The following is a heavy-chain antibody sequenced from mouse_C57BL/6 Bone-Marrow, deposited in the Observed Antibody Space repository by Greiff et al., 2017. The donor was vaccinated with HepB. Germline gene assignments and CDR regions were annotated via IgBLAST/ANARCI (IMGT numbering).Heavy chain of an antibody. D-gene: IGHD1-1*01. V-gene: IGHV1-22*01. Sequence: VQLKQSGPELVKPGASVKMSCKASGYTFTDYNMHWVKQSHGKSLEWIGYINPNNGGTSYNQKFKGKATLTVNKSSSTAYMELRSLTSEDSAVYYCARRGYYGSSWYYFDYWGQGTTLTVSS. CDR2: INPNNGGT. CDR3: ARRGYYGSSWYYFDY. CDR1: GYTFTDYN. J-gene: IGHJ2*01.